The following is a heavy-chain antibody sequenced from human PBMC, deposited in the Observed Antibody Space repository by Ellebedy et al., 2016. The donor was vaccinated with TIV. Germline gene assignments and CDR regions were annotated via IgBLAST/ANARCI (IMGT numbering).Heavy chain of an antibody. J-gene: IGHJ4*02. Sequence: GGSLRLSXAASGFTFSSYSMNLVRQAPGKGLEWVSYISSSSSTIYYADSVKGRFTISRDNAKNSLYLQMNSLRAEDTAVYYCARGTPRVSDDYWGQGTLVTVSS. CDR1: GFTFSSYS. V-gene: IGHV3-48*01. CDR2: ISSSSSTI. CDR3: ARGTPRVSDDY. D-gene: IGHD6-13*01.